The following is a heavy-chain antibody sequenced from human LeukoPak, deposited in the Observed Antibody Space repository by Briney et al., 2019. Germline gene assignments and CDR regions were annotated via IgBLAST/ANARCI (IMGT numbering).Heavy chain of an antibody. CDR1: GFTFSSYA. V-gene: IGHV3-23*01. D-gene: IGHD6-19*01. CDR2: ISGSGGST. Sequence: GGSLRLSCAASGFTFSSYAMHWVRQAPGKGLEWVSAISGSGGSTYYADSVKGRFTISRDNSKNTLYLQMNSLRAEDTAVYYCAKNPREWLGSTFEYWGQGTLVTVSS. J-gene: IGHJ4*02. CDR3: AKNPREWLGSTFEY.